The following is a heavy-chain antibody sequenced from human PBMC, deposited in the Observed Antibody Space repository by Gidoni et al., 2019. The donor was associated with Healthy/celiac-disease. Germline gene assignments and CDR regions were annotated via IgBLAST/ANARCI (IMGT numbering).Heavy chain of an antibody. Sequence: QVQLVESGGGVVQPGRSLRLSCAASGFTFSSYGMHWVRQAPGKGLEWVAVIWYDGSNKYYADSVKGRFTISRDNSKNTLYLQMNSLRAEDTAVYYCARDQEGLQLLAYFDYWGQGTLVTVSS. CDR1: GFTFSSYG. D-gene: IGHD5-12*01. CDR3: ARDQEGLQLLAYFDY. CDR2: IWYDGSNK. J-gene: IGHJ4*02. V-gene: IGHV3-33*01.